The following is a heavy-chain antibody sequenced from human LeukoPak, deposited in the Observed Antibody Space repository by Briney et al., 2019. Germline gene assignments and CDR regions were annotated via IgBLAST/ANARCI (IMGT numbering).Heavy chain of an antibody. CDR3: ARAKESTYYYSSSWLERAPFDC. D-gene: IGHD6-13*01. CDR1: GYTFTNFG. CDR2: INTYNGNT. J-gene: IGHJ4*02. V-gene: IGHV1-18*01. Sequence: ASVKVSCKASGYTFTNFGISWVRQAPGQGLEWMGWINTYNGNTNYAQKLQGRVTMTKDTSASTAYMELRSLRSDDTAVYYCARAKESTYYYSSSWLERAPFDCWGQGTLVTVSS.